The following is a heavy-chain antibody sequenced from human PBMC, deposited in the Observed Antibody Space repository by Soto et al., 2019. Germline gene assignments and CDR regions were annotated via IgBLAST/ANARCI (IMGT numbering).Heavy chain of an antibody. CDR1: DNTFTHSG. V-gene: IGHV1-18*01. Sequence: GASVKVSCKSSDNTFTHSGINWVRQAPGQGLEWMGWISGYNGNTKYAQKFQDRVTMTADTSTRTAFMEVRSLTSDDTVVYFCAATGGNYFGLDVWGQGTTVTVSS. CDR3: AATGGNYFGLDV. CDR2: ISGYNGNT. J-gene: IGHJ6*02. D-gene: IGHD2-8*02.